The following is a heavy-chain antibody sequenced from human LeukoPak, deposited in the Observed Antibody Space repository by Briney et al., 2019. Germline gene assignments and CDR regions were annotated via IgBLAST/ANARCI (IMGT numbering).Heavy chain of an antibody. V-gene: IGHV4-59*12. CDR2: LYYSGST. J-gene: IGHJ4*02. CDR1: GGSISSYY. Sequence: SETLSLTCTVSGGSISSYYWSWIRQPPGKGVEWIGYLYYSGSTNYNPSLKSRVSISVDTSKNQFSLKLGSVTAADTAVYYCARVPPSVDRVAYWGQGTLVTVPS. CDR3: ARVPPSVDRVAY. D-gene: IGHD2-15*01.